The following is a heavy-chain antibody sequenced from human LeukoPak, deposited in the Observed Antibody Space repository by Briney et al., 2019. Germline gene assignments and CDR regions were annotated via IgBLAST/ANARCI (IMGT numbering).Heavy chain of an antibody. Sequence: GASVKVSCKASGFTFSNYAIHWVRQAPGQGLEWMGWINTNTGNPTYAQGFTGRFVFSLDTSVSTAYLQISSLKAEDTAVYYCAREAAAVLHARYYYYMDVWGKGTTVTVSS. J-gene: IGHJ6*03. CDR3: AREAAAVLHARYYYYMDV. CDR1: GFTFSNYA. CDR2: INTNTGNP. D-gene: IGHD6-13*01. V-gene: IGHV7-4-1*02.